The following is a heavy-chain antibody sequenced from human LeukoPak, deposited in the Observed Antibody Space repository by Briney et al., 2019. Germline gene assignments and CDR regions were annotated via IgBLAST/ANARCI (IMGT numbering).Heavy chain of an antibody. J-gene: IGHJ4*02. CDR1: GGSISSYY. Sequence: PSETLSLTCTVSGGSISSYYWSWIRQPPGKGLEWIGYIHYSGNTNYNPSLTSRVTMSVDTSKNQFSLKLSSVTAADTAVYYCARSHSLWTSFEYWGQGILVTVSS. D-gene: IGHD3/OR15-3a*01. V-gene: IGHV4-59*01. CDR2: IHYSGNT. CDR3: ARSHSLWTSFEY.